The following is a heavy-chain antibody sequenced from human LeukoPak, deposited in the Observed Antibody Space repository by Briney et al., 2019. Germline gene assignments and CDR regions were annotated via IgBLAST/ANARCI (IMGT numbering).Heavy chain of an antibody. CDR2: IRGDGET. V-gene: IGHV3-23*01. J-gene: IGHJ4*02. CDR1: GLTVSSFA. D-gene: IGHD3-16*01. CDR3: ARASWVSRTDAVR. Sequence: GGSLRRSGAASGLTVSSFAMSWVRHGPASGREWFSSIRGDGETFYAGSVKGRLTIYRESSRNTVYFQLNNLRVEDTAIYYCARASWVSRTDAVRWGQGTLVTVSS.